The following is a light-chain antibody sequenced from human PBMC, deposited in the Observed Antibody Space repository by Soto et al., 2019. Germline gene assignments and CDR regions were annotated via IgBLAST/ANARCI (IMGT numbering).Light chain of an antibody. Sequence: QSALTQPPSVSAAPGQKVTISCSGRNSNIGRNYVSWYQQLPGTAPKLLIYDNNKRPSGIPDRFSGSKSGTSATLDITGLQTGDEADYYCGTWDSSLSGGVFGGGTKLTVL. CDR2: DNN. V-gene: IGLV1-51*01. CDR3: GTWDSSLSGGV. CDR1: NSNIGRNY. J-gene: IGLJ2*01.